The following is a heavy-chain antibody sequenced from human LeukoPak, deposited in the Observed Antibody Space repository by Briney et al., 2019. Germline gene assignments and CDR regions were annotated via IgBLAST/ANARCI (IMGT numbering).Heavy chain of an antibody. CDR2: IYYSGST. V-gene: IGHV4-39*01. D-gene: IGHD2-2*01. CDR3: ARGGYCSSTSCFWIWFDP. CDR1: GGSISSSSYY. Sequence: PSETLSLTCTVSGGSISSSSYYWGWIRQPPGKGLEWIGNIYYSGSTYYNPSLKSRVTISVDTSKNQFSLKLSSVTAADTAVYYCARGGYCSSTSCFWIWFDPWGQGILVTVSS. J-gene: IGHJ5*02.